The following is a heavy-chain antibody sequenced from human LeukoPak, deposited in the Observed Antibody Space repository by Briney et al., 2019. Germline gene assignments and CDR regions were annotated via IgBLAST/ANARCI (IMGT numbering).Heavy chain of an antibody. CDR2: IKDDGTTT. CDR3: HPLAYVTN. Sequence: PGGSLRLSCAVSGFTFGSRWMHWVRQAPGKGLVRVALIKDDGTTTNYADSVKGRFTASRDDAKNTVYLQMSSLRAEDTAVYYCHPLAYVTNWGQGTLVTVSS. J-gene: IGHJ4*02. CDR1: GFTFGSRW. D-gene: IGHD2-8*01. V-gene: IGHV3-74*01.